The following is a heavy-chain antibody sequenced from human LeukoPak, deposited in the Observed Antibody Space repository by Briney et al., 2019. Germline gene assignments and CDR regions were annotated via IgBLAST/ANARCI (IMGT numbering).Heavy chain of an antibody. CDR1: GGSFSGYY. CDR2: INHSGST. J-gene: IGHJ6*04. D-gene: IGHD6-13*01. V-gene: IGHV4-34*01. Sequence: TSETLSLTCAVYGGSFSGYYWSWIRQPPGKGLEWIGEINHSGSTNYNPSLKSRVTISVDTSKNQFSLKLSSVTAADTAVYYCARGRSGSSWSVDVWGKGTTVTVSS. CDR3: ARGRSGSSWSVDV.